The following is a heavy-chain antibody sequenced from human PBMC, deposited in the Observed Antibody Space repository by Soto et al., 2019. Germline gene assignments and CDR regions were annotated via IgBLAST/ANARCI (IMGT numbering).Heavy chain of an antibody. CDR3: ARLRIATNNYRWFDP. CDR2: IYVTGAV. D-gene: IGHD2-21*01. CDR1: GASLNSGNYY. Sequence: SETLSLTCIVSGASLNSGNYYWSWIRQVPGKGLEWIGHIYVTGAVDYNPSLRDRITISQDTSERQFSLNLRLVTAADTAVYYCARLRIATNNYRWFDPWARAPWSPSPQ. V-gene: IGHV4-31*03. J-gene: IGHJ5*02.